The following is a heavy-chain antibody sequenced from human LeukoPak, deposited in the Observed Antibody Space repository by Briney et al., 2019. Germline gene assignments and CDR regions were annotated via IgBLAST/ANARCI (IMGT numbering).Heavy chain of an antibody. D-gene: IGHD4-23*01. Sequence: PGRSLRLSCAASGFTFSSYGMHWVRQAPGKGLEWVAVIWYDGSNKYYADSVKGRFTISRDNSKNTLYLQMNSLRAEDTAVYYCAKGRGAGGGNSWNYYYMDVWGKGTTVTVSS. CDR1: GFTFSSYG. V-gene: IGHV3-33*06. CDR2: IWYDGSNK. CDR3: AKGRGAGGGNSWNYYYMDV. J-gene: IGHJ6*03.